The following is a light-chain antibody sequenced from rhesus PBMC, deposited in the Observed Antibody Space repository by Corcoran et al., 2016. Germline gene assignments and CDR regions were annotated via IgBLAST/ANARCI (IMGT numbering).Light chain of an antibody. Sequence: DIQMTQSPSSLSASVGDRVTITCRASQTISSYLAWYQQKPGKVPKLLIYASSTLQSGVPSRFSGSGAGTYFTLTISSLQPEDFATYYCQQHNSHPLTFGGGTKVELK. J-gene: IGKJ4*01. V-gene: IGKV1-44*03. CDR2: ASS. CDR1: QTISSY. CDR3: QQHNSHPLT.